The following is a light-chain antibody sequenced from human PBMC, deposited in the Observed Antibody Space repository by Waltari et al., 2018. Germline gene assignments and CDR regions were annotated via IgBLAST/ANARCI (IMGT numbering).Light chain of an antibody. CDR3: QQGYDTPWT. CDR2: AAS. CDR1: QSISTY. Sequence: DIQMTQSPSSLSASVGDRVTITCRASQSISTYLSWYQQKTGKAPKRPIYAASGLQSGVPARFSGSGSGTDFTLTISSLQPEDSAIYSCQQGYDTPWTFGQGTKVEI. V-gene: IGKV1-39*01. J-gene: IGKJ1*01.